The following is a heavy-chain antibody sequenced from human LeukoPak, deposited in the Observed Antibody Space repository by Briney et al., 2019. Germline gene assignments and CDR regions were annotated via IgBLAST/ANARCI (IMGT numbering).Heavy chain of an antibody. CDR3: ARKLRYFDWLSDYRYYFDY. CDR1: GFTFSSYS. CDR2: ISSSSSYI. Sequence: GGSLRLSCAASGFTFSSYSMNWVRQAPGKGLEWVSSISSSSSYIYYADSVKGRFTISRDNAKNSLYLQMNSLRAEDTAVYYCARKLRYFDWLSDYRYYFDYWGQGTPVTVFS. D-gene: IGHD3-9*01. J-gene: IGHJ4*02. V-gene: IGHV3-21*01.